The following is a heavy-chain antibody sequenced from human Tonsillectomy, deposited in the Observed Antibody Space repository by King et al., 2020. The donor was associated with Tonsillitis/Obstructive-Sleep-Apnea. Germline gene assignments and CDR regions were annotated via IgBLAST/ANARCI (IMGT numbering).Heavy chain of an antibody. CDR2: MKSKFDGGTT. J-gene: IGHJ3*02. Sequence: VQLVESGGGLVKPGGSLRLSCAASGFTFSNAWMSWVRQAPGKGLEWVGRMKSKFDGGTTDYAAPVKGRFSISRDDSKNTLYLQMNTLKIEDIAVYYCTPGLRKTNGWFPEDDPFDIGGQGTMVTVPS. CDR3: TPGLRKTNGWFPEDDPFDI. CDR1: GFTFSNAW. D-gene: IGHD1-14*01. V-gene: IGHV3-15*01.